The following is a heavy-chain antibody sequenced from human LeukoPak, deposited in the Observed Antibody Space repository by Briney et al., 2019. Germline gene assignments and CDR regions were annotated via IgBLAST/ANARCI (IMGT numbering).Heavy chain of an antibody. CDR1: GGSISRYY. D-gene: IGHD7-27*01. CDR2: IFYSGST. V-gene: IGHV4-59*01. CDR3: ATLGRVPGPGRYFDY. Sequence: SETLSLTCTVSGGSISRYYWNWIRQPPGKGLEWIGYIFYSGSTNYNPSLKSRVTISVDTSKNQFSLKLSSVTAADTAVYYCATLGRVPGPGRYFDYWGQGTLVTVSS. J-gene: IGHJ4*02.